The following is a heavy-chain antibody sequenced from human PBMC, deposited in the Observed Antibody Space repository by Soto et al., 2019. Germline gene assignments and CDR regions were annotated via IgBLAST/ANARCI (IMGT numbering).Heavy chain of an antibody. J-gene: IGHJ4*02. CDR1: GFTFSSYA. CDR2: ISGSGGST. V-gene: IGHV3-23*01. D-gene: IGHD3-3*01. Sequence: GGSLRLSCAASGFTFSSYAMSWVRQAPGKGLEWVSAISGSGGSTYYADSVKGRFTISRDNSKNTLYLQMNSLRAEDTAVYYCAKGGADAYYDFWSGSYYFDYWGQGTLVTVSS. CDR3: AKGGADAYYDFWSGSYYFDY.